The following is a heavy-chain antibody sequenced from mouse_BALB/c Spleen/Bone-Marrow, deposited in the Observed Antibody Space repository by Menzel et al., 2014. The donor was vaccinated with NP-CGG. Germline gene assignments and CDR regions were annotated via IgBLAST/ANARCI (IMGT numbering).Heavy chain of an antibody. CDR2: IWAGGST. V-gene: IGHV2-9*02. Sequence: VKVVESGPGLAAPSQSLSITCTVSGFSLTSYGVHWVRQPPGKGLEWLGVIWAGGSTNYNSALMSRLSISKDNSKSQVFLKMNSLQTDDTAMYYCARSPQRTTMIGYWGQGTTLTVSS. CDR3: ARSPQRTTMIGY. D-gene: IGHD2-1*01. CDR1: GFSLTSYG. J-gene: IGHJ2*01.